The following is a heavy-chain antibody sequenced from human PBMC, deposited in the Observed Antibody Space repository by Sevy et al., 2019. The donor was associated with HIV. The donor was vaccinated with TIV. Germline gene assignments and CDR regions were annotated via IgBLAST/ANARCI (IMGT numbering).Heavy chain of an antibody. Sequence: ASVKVSCKVSGYTLTQLSMHWVRQAPGKGLEWMGSFDPEDGETLYAQNFQGRVTMTEDTSTDTAYMALSRLRSEDTAIYYCATTKDYYDSSGSPFDYWGQGTLVTVSS. CDR2: FDPEDGET. CDR1: GYTLTQLS. V-gene: IGHV1-24*01. D-gene: IGHD3-22*01. CDR3: ATTKDYYDSSGSPFDY. J-gene: IGHJ4*02.